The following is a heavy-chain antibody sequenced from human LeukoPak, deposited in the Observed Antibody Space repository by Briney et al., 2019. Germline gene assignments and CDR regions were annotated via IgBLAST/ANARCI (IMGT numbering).Heavy chain of an antibody. V-gene: IGHV3-30-3*01. CDR1: GFTFSSYA. CDR2: ISYDGSNK. J-gene: IGHJ6*02. CDR3: ARDSAPLRRDFWRGSWVDYYYYYGMDV. D-gene: IGHD3-3*01. Sequence: GRSLRLSCAASGFTFSSYAMHWVRQAPGKGLEWVAVISYDGSNKYYADSVKGRFTISRDNAKNSLYLQMNSLRAEDTAVYYCARDSAPLRRDFWRGSWVDYYYYYGMDVWGQGTTVTVSS.